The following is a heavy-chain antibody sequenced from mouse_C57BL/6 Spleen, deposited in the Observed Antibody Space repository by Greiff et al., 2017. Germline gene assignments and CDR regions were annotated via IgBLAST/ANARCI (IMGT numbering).Heavy chain of an antibody. Sequence: DVKLQESGPGLVKPSQSLSLTCSVTGYSITSGYYWNWIRQFPGNKLEWMGYISYDGSNNYNPSLKNRISITRDTSKNQFFLKLNSVTTEDTATYYCARDDYGSLYYWGQGTTLTVSS. D-gene: IGHD1-1*01. J-gene: IGHJ2*01. V-gene: IGHV3-6*01. CDR1: GYSITSGYY. CDR3: ARDDYGSLYY. CDR2: ISYDGSN.